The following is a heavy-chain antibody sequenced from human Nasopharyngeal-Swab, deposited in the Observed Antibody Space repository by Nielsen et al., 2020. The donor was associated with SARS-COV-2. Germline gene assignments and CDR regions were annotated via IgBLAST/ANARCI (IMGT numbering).Heavy chain of an antibody. CDR3: ATDSSGYHDAFDI. V-gene: IGHV1-58*01. D-gene: IGHD3-22*01. J-gene: IGHJ3*02. CDR2: IVVGSGNT. Sequence: VRQAPGQRLEWVGWIVVGSGNTNYAQKFQERVTITRDMSTSTAYMELSSLRSEDTAVYYCATDSSGYHDAFDIWGQGTMVTVSS.